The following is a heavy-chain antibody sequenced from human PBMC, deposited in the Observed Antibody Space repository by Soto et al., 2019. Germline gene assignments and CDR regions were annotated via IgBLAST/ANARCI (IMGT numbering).Heavy chain of an antibody. J-gene: IGHJ4*02. Sequence: QVRLVQSGAEVKKPGASVKVSCKASGYTFTGYYIHWVRQAPGQGLEWMGSISPHSGAPNYAQRFQGRVTMTRDTSMSTVYMEMSGLTSDDTAIYYCARDEQTGPNYYLDYWGQGTLVIVSS. CDR3: ARDEQTGPNYYLDY. CDR1: GYTFTGYY. D-gene: IGHD7-27*01. CDR2: ISPHSGAP. V-gene: IGHV1-2*02.